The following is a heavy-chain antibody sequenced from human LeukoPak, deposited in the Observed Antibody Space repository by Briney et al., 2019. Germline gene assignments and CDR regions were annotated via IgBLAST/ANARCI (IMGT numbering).Heavy chain of an antibody. Sequence: PGGSLRLSCVGSGFTFRSHAMSWVRQAPEKGLEFVSGIYENGGTTYYADSVKGRFSISRDNSKNTLYLQMNSLRAEDTAVYYCATDPIPPVDYWGQGTLVTVSS. CDR3: ATDPIPPVDY. CDR1: GFTFRSHA. J-gene: IGHJ4*02. D-gene: IGHD2-2*02. CDR2: IYENGGTT. V-gene: IGHV3-23*01.